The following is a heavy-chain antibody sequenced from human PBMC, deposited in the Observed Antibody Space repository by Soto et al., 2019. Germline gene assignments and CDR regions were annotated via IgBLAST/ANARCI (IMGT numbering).Heavy chain of an antibody. CDR1: GGSINSGGYC. V-gene: IGHV4-31*03. D-gene: IGHD5-18*01. J-gene: IGHJ4*02. Sequence: QVQLQESGPGLVKPSQTRSLTCTVSGGSINSGGYCWSWIRQHPGKGLDWIGCISYGGSTSYNPSLKRRVTISVDTSKNQFSLKLTSVTAADTAVYYCSRGILVWGQGALITVSS. CDR3: SRGILV. CDR2: ISYGGST.